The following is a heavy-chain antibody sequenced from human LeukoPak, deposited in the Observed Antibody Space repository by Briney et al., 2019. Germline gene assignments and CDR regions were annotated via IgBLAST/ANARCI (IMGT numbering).Heavy chain of an antibody. J-gene: IGHJ3*02. Sequence: SETLSLTCTVSGGSITSDHWNWIRQPPGKGLEWIGCIYYSGSTYYNPSLKSRVTISVDTSKNQFSLRLTSVTAADTAVYYCARKNDFDIWGQGTLVTVSS. CDR1: GGSITSDH. CDR3: ARKNDFDI. D-gene: IGHD2/OR15-2a*01. CDR2: IYYSGST. V-gene: IGHV4-59*01.